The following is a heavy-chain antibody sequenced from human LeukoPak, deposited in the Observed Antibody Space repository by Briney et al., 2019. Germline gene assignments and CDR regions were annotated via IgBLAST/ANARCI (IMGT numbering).Heavy chain of an antibody. CDR1: GGSFSGYY. D-gene: IGHD5-18*01. J-gene: IGHJ4*02. Sequence: SETLSLTCAVYGGSFSGYYWSWIRQPPGKGLEWIGEINHSGSTNHNPSLKSRVTISVDTSKNQFSLKLSSVTAADTAVYYCARARGYSYGFYFDYWGQGTLVTVSS. CDR2: INHSGST. CDR3: ARARGYSYGFYFDY. V-gene: IGHV4-34*01.